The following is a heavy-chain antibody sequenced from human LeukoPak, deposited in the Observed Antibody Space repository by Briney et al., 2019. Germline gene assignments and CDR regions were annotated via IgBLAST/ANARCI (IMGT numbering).Heavy chain of an antibody. D-gene: IGHD3-10*01. J-gene: IGHJ4*02. CDR3: ARLRITMVRGVIPDC. CDR1: GGSFSGYY. CDR2: INHSGST. Sequence: KPSETLSLTCAVYGGSFSGYYWSWIRQPPGKGLEWIGEINHSGSTNYNPSLKSRVTISVDTPKNQFSLKLSSVTAADTAVYYCARLRITMVRGVIPDCWGQGTLVTVSS. V-gene: IGHV4-34*01.